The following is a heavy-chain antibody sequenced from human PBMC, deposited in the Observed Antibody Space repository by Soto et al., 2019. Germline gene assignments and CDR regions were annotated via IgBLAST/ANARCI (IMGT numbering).Heavy chain of an antibody. V-gene: IGHV4-39*01. CDR1: VGSIRTSRYY. CDR3: ARHSYSSGWFSDY. D-gene: IGHD6-19*01. J-gene: IGHJ4*02. CDR2: IYYSGNT. Sequence: SETLSLTCTVSVGSIRTSRYYWVWIRQPPGKGLEWIGSIYYSGNTYYNPSLKSRVTISVDTSKEQFSLKLSSVTAADTAVYYCARHSYSSGWFSDYWGQGTLVTV.